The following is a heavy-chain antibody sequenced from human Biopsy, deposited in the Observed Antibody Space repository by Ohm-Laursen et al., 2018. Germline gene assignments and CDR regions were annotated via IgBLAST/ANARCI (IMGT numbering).Heavy chain of an antibody. CDR3: ARRHNDGSGYHYFDY. D-gene: IGHD3-22*01. Sequence: SETLSLTCSVSTISITNFGDQWDWIRQAPGKGLEWIGTVSYWGTTHYNPSLTSRVTISIDRSQSQFSMRLSPVAAADTAVYYCARRHNDGSGYHYFDYWGQGIRVSVSS. CDR1: TISITNFGDQ. CDR2: VSYWGTT. V-gene: IGHV4-39*01. J-gene: IGHJ4*02.